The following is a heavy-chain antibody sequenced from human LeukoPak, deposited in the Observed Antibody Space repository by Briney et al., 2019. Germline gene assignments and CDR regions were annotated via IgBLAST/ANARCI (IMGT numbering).Heavy chain of an antibody. J-gene: IGHJ3*02. CDR2: IYYSGST. V-gene: IGHV4-30-4*08. D-gene: IGHD3-22*01. CDR3: ARADYYDSSGYLDDAFDI. Sequence: SETLSLTCAVYGGSFSGYYWSWIRQPPGKGLEWIGYIYYSGSTYYNPSLKSRVTISVDTSKNQFSLKLSSVTAADTAVYYCARADYYDSSGYLDDAFDIWGQGTMVTVSS. CDR1: GGSFSGYY.